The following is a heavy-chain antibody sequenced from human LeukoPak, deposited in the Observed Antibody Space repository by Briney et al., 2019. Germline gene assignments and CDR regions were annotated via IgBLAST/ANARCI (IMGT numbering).Heavy chain of an antibody. CDR3: ARHSGGPPRAHIDY. J-gene: IGHJ4*02. CDR1: GGSINNYY. CDR2: IYTTGST. D-gene: IGHD1-1*01. Sequence: SETLSLTCTVSGGSINNYYWSWSRQPPGKGLEWIGYIYTTGSTNYNPSLKTRVTISVDTSKNQVSLRLSSVTAADTAVYYCARHSGGPPRAHIDYWGQGALVTVSS. V-gene: IGHV4-4*09.